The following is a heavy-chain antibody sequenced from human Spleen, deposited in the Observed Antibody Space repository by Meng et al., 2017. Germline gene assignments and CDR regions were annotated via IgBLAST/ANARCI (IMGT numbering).Heavy chain of an antibody. J-gene: IGHJ4*02. V-gene: IGHV4-34*01. CDR3: ARGDGDDY. Sequence: VQLQQWGAGTLKPSETLSLTSAFYGGSFSGYYWSWVRQPPGKGLEWIGEINHSGSTNYNPSLKSRVTISVDTSKNQFSLKLSSVTAADTAVYYCARGDGDDYWGQGTLVTVSS. CDR1: GGSFSGYY. CDR2: INHSGST.